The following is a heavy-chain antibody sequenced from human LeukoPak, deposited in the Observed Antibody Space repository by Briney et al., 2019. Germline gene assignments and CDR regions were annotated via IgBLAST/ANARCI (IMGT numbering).Heavy chain of an antibody. Sequence: RRASVKVSCKASGYTFTSYAMNWVRQAPGQGLEWMGWINTNTGNPTYAQGFTGRFVFSLDTSVSTAYLQVSSLKAEDTAVYYCARKSVAATPRDIVYQYYSMDVWGKGTTVTVSS. CDR1: GYTFTSYA. CDR2: INTNTGNP. V-gene: IGHV7-4-1*02. D-gene: IGHD2-15*01. J-gene: IGHJ6*03. CDR3: ARKSVAATPRDIVYQYYSMDV.